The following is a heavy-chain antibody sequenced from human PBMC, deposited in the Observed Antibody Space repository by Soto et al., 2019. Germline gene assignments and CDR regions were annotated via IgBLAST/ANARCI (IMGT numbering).Heavy chain of an antibody. CDR3: ARDRYSYGYGAFDI. J-gene: IGHJ3*02. D-gene: IGHD5-18*01. CDR1: GFTFSSYS. CDR2: ISSSSSYI. Sequence: GGSLRLSCAASGFTFSSYSMNWVRQAPGKGLEWVSSISSSSSYIYYADSVKGRFTISRDNAKNSLYLQMNSLRAEDTAVYYCARDRYSYGYGAFDIWGQGTMVTVSS. V-gene: IGHV3-21*01.